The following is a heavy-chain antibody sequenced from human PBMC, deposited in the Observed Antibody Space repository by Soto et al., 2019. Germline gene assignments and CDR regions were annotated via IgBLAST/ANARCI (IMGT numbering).Heavy chain of an antibody. J-gene: IGHJ5*02. D-gene: IGHD3-22*01. CDR3: ARGDAQYYYDSSGWDWFDP. CDR2: ISYDGSNK. Sequence: GGSLRLSCAASGFTFSSYAMHWVRQAPGKGLEWVAVISYDGSNKYYADSVKGRFTISRDNSKNTLYLQMNSLRAEDTAVYYCARGDAQYYYDSSGWDWFDPWGQGTLVTVSS. V-gene: IGHV3-30-3*01. CDR1: GFTFSSYA.